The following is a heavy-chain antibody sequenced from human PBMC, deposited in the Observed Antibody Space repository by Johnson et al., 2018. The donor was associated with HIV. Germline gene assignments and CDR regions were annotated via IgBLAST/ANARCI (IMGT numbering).Heavy chain of an antibody. CDR2: INWNGGSK. J-gene: IGHJ3*02. D-gene: IGHD3-22*01. CDR3: TRGEGGYFYDSSGYYHRPDDAFEI. V-gene: IGHV3-20*04. Sequence: VQLVESGGGVVRPGGSLRLSCEASGFTFDEYGMSWVRQAPGKGLEWVSGINWNGGSKRYADSVKGLFTISRDNAKNSLYLQMNSLRAEDTAVYFCTRGEGGYFYDSSGYYHRPDDAFEIWGQGTMVTVSS. CDR1: GFTFDEYG.